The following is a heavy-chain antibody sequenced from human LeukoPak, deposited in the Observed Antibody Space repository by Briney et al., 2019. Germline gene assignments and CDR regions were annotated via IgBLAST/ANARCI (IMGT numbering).Heavy chain of an antibody. D-gene: IGHD3-3*01. CDR1: GGSISSYY. V-gene: IGHV4-4*07. J-gene: IGHJ6*02. CDR2: IYTSGST. Sequence: SETLSLTCTVAGGSISSYYWSWIRQPAGKGLEWIGRIYTSGSTNYNPSLKSRVTMSVDTFKNQFSLKLSSVTAADTAVYYCARDLYDFWSGYFSNSGGYYYYGMDVWGQGTTVTVSS. CDR3: ARDLYDFWSGYFSNSGGYYYYGMDV.